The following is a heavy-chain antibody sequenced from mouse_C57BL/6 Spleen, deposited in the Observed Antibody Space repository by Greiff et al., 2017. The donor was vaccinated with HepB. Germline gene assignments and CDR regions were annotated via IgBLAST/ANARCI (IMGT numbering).Heavy chain of an antibody. D-gene: IGHD1-1*01. CDR1: GFTFSSYA. J-gene: IGHJ3*01. CDR2: ISDGGSYT. CDR3: ARGGVVPSFAY. V-gene: IGHV5-4*01. Sequence: EVQLVESGGGLVKPGGSLKLSCAASGFTFSSYAMSWVRQTPEKRLEWVATISDGGSYTYYPDNVKGRFTISRDNAKNNLYLQMSHLKSEDTAMYYCARGGVVPSFAYWGQGTLVTVSA.